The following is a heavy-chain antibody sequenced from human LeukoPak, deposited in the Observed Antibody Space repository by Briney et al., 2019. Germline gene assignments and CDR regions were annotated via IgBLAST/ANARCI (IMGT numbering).Heavy chain of an antibody. CDR3: TTEGGDHDILTGYFEYFDY. D-gene: IGHD3-9*01. J-gene: IGHJ4*02. V-gene: IGHV3-15*01. CDR2: INSKTDGGAT. Sequence: PGGPLRLSCAASGFTFSNAWMSWVRQAPGKGRELVGRINSKTDGGATDYAAHVKGRFTISRDNSKNTLYLQMNSLKTEDTAVYYCTTEGGDHDILTGYFEYFDYWAREPRSPSPQ. CDR1: GFTFSNAW.